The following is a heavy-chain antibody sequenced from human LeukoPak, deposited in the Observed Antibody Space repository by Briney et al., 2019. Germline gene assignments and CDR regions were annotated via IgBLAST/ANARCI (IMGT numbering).Heavy chain of an antibody. CDR3: TRYGSGQNYRDPFDF. D-gene: IGHD3-10*01. Sequence: GGSLRLSCAASGFTFKNYGMHWVRQAPGKGLEWVALIQPNGNDKYYGDSVKGRFTVSRDNSKNTLYLQLNSLRVEDTAVYYCTRYGSGQNYRDPFDFWGQGTLVTVSP. CDR1: GFTFKNYG. J-gene: IGHJ4*02. CDR2: IQPNGNDK. V-gene: IGHV3-33*01.